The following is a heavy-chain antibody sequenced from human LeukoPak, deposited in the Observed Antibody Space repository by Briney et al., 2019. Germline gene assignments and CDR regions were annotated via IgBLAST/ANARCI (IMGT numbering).Heavy chain of an antibody. CDR1: GYTFTSYA. D-gene: IGHD1-26*01. Sequence: ASVKVSCKASGYTFTSYAMHWVRQAPGQRLEWMGWINAGNGNTKYSQEFQGRVTITRDTSASTAYMELSSLRSEDTAVYYCARHGGATNFIQFDYWGQGTLVTVSS. V-gene: IGHV1-3*03. CDR3: ARHGGATNFIQFDY. J-gene: IGHJ4*02. CDR2: INAGNGNT.